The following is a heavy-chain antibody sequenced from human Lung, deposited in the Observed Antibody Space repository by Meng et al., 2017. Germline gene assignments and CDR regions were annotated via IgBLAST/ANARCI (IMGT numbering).Heavy chain of an antibody. CDR2: VYFSGST. Sequence: QGTRRESGPGLGRPSETLSRTCTGSGDFVSSGGYYGSWIRQPPGKGLEWIGYVYFSGSTNYNPSLKSRVTISLDTSKNQFSLKLNSVTAADTAVYYCARGGTVVNRGYWGPGTLVTVSS. J-gene: IGHJ4*02. D-gene: IGHD4-23*01. CDR3: ARGGTVVNRGY. V-gene: IGHV4-61*08. CDR1: GDFVSSGGYY.